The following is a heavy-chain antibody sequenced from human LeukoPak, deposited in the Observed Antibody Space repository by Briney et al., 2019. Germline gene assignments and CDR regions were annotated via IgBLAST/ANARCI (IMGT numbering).Heavy chain of an antibody. D-gene: IGHD6-6*01. Sequence: GGSLRLSCAVSGLPVRSNYMSWVRQAPGKGLEWVSYFSRGTNTNYADSVKGRFTTSRDNSENTLRLQMNSLSAEDTAIYYCAKDRSSRPFVHPSARSGGVCFDHWGPGMRVIVSS. CDR3: AKDRSSRPFVHPSARSGGVCFDH. V-gene: IGHV3-66*02. CDR1: GLPVRSNY. J-gene: IGHJ4*02. CDR2: FSRGTNT.